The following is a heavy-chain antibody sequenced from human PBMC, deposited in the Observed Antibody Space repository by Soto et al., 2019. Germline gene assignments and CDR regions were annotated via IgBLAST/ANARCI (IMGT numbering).Heavy chain of an antibody. CDR1: GGTFSSYA. D-gene: IGHD3-9*01. Sequence: GASVKVSCKASGGTFSSYAISWVRQAPGQGLEWMGGIIPIFGTANYAQKFQGRVTITADESTSTAYMELSSLRSEDTAVYYCARSYDILTGPTTWGQGTLVTVSS. CDR3: ARSYDILTGPTT. CDR2: IIPIFGTA. J-gene: IGHJ5*02. V-gene: IGHV1-69*13.